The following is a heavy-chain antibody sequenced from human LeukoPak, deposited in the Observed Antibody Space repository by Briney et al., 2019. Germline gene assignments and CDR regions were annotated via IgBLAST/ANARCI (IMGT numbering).Heavy chain of an antibody. V-gene: IGHV3-48*03. Sequence: GGSLRLSCVASGFIFSSYEMNWVRQAPGKGLEWVAYITESGYTIYYADSVKGRITASRDNAKNSLYLQMNSLRAEDTAVYYCAELGITMIGGVWGKETTVTISS. J-gene: IGHJ6*04. CDR1: GFIFSSYE. D-gene: IGHD3-10*02. CDR3: AELGITMIGGV. CDR2: ITESGYTI.